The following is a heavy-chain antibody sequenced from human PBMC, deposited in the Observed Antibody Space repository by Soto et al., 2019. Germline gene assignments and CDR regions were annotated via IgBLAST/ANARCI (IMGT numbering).Heavy chain of an antibody. V-gene: IGHV3-64*01. CDR3: AWRARPDFYYMDV. Sequence: EVQLAESGGGLAQPGGSLRLSCAASGFTLSGYAMDWVRQAPGKGLEYVSGISSNGVGTYYANSVQGRFTISRDNSKNTVYLQMGSLRPEDMALYYCAWRARPDFYYMDVWGKGTTVTVSS. D-gene: IGHD6-6*01. CDR1: GFTLSGYA. J-gene: IGHJ6*03. CDR2: ISSNGVGT.